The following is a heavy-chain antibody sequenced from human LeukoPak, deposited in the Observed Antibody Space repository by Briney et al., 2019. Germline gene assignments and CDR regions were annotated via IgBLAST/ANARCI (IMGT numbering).Heavy chain of an antibody. CDR1: GFTFETFW. Sequence: GGSLRLSCVASGFTFETFWMSWIRQAPGKGLEWVSGISGSGDTTRYADSVKGRLTISRDNSRNTLSLQMNSLRAEDTAVYYCAKDTEYSSSSGFDYWGQGTLVTVSS. J-gene: IGHJ4*02. CDR3: AKDTEYSSSSGFDY. CDR2: ISGSGDTT. D-gene: IGHD6-6*01. V-gene: IGHV3-23*01.